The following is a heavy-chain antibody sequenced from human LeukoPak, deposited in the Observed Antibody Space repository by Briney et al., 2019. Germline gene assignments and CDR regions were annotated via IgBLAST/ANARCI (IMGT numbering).Heavy chain of an antibody. V-gene: IGHV3-48*04. CDR3: ARGEGYSSGWYSLGNDY. CDR1: GFTFSSYA. Sequence: GGSLRLSCAASGFTFSSYAMHWVRQAPGKGLEWVSYISSSGSTIYYADSVKGRFTISRDNAKNPLYLQMNSLRAEDTAVYYCARGEGYSSGWYSLGNDYWGQGTLVTVSS. D-gene: IGHD6-19*01. CDR2: ISSSGSTI. J-gene: IGHJ4*02.